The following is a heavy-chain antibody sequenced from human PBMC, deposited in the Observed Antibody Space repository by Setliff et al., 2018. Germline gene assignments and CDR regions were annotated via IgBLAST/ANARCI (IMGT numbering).Heavy chain of an antibody. CDR1: GDSISRSHHY. CDR2: IHHSGST. V-gene: IGHV4-39*07. J-gene: IGHJ5*02. Sequence: PSETLSLTCTVSGDSISRSHHYWGWIRQSPGKGLEWIGNIHHSGSTYYNPSLKSRVTISLDTSKNQFSLNLRSVTAADTAVYYCARAISGWYHAASWGQGILVTVSS. D-gene: IGHD6-19*01. CDR3: ARAISGWYHAAS.